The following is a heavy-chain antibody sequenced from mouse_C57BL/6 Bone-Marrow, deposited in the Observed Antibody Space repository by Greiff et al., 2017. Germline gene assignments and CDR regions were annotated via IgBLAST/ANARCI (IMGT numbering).Heavy chain of an antibody. CDR3: TTYYGSSGGYFDY. CDR1: GFNIKDDY. CDR2: IDPENGDT. V-gene: IGHV14-4*01. J-gene: IGHJ2*01. Sequence: VQLKESGAELVRPGASVKLSCTASGFNIKDDYMHWVKQRPEQGLEWIGWIDPENGDTEYASKFQGKATITATTSSNTAYLQLSSLTSEDTAVYYCTTYYGSSGGYFDYWGQGTTLTVSS. D-gene: IGHD1-1*01.